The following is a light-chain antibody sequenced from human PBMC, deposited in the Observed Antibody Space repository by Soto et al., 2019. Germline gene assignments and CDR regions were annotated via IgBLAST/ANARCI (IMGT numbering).Light chain of an antibody. J-gene: IGKJ1*01. CDR3: QQSYGSPLT. CDR2: GAS. V-gene: IGKV3-20*01. Sequence: EIVLTQSPGTLSLSPGEEATLSCRASQSVDSNYLAWYQQKPGQTPRLIIYGASGRADGIPHRFSGSGFGTYFTLTITNLQPEDFATYYCQQSYGSPLTFGQGTKVDIK. CDR1: QSVDSNY.